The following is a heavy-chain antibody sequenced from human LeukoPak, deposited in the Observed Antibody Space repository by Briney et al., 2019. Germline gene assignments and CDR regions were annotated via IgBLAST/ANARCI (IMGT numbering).Heavy chain of an antibody. J-gene: IGHJ4*02. Sequence: GASVKVSCKASGGTFSSYAISWVRQAPGQGLEWMGGIIPIFGTANYAQKLQGRVTMTTDTSTSTAYMELRSLRSDDTAVYYCARKAVATVSPCDYWGQGTLVTVSS. CDR1: GGTFSSYA. D-gene: IGHD6-19*01. CDR3: ARKAVATVSPCDY. V-gene: IGHV1-69*05. CDR2: IIPIFGTA.